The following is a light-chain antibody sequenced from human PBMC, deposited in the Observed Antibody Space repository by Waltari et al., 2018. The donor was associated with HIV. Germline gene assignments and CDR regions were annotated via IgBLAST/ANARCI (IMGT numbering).Light chain of an antibody. CDR1: TSAVVIYSV. Sequence: LPHPPSVSGSLARSVPSPALGPTSAVVIYSVISWYQQPPGTAPKLMIYEVGNRPSGVPHRFSGSKSGNTASLTISGLQAEDEADYYCSSYTSSSTLVFGGGTKLTVL. CDR2: EVG. CDR3: SSYTSSSTLV. V-gene: IGLV2-18*02. J-gene: IGLJ2*01.